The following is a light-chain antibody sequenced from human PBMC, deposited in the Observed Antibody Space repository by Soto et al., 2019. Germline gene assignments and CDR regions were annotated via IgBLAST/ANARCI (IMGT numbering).Light chain of an antibody. V-gene: IGKV1-9*01. CDR3: QQLNSYPPFT. Sequence: DIQLTQSPSFLSASVGDRVTITCRASQGISSYLAWYQQKPGKAPKLLIYAASTLQSGVPSRFSGSGSGTEFTLTTISLQPEDVATYYCQQLNSYPPFTFGPGTKVDIK. CDR2: AAS. J-gene: IGKJ3*01. CDR1: QGISSY.